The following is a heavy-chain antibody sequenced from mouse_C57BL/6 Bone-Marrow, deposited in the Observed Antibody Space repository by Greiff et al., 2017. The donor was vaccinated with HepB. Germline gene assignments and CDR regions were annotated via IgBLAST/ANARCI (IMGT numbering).Heavy chain of an antibody. D-gene: IGHD1-1*01. CDR3: ARKNYYGSSYVGAMDY. CDR1: GFTFSDYY. Sequence: EVMLVESGGGLVQPGGSLKLSCAASGFTFSDYYMYWVRQTPEKRLEWVAYISNGGGSTYYPDTVKGRFTISRDNAKNTLYLQMSRLKSEDTAMYYCARKNYYGSSYVGAMDYWGQGTSVTVSS. V-gene: IGHV5-12*01. J-gene: IGHJ4*01. CDR2: ISNGGGST.